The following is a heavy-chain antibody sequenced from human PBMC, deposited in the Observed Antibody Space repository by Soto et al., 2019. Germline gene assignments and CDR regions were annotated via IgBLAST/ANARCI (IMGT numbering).Heavy chain of an antibody. CDR2: IWYDGSNK. D-gene: IGHD6-13*01. V-gene: IGHV3-33*06. CDR3: AKVTKRAAAGRYEYYKYGMDV. Sequence: PGGSLRLSCAASGFTFSSYGMHWVRQAPGKGLEWVAVIWYDGSNKYYADSVKGRFTISRDNSTNTLYLQMNGLRAEDTALYYCAKVTKRAAAGRYEYYKYGMDVWGQGTTVTVSS. CDR1: GFTFSSYG. J-gene: IGHJ6*02.